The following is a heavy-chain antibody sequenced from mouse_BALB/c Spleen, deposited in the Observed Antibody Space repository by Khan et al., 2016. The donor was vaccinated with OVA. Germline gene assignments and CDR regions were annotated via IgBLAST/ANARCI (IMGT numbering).Heavy chain of an antibody. V-gene: IGHV1S135*01. D-gene: IGHD2-2*01. CDR1: GYSFTTYY. CDR3: TRHGYVAWFTY. Sequence: VQLQQPGPELMKPGASVKISCMASGYSFTTYYIHWVMQSHGKSLEWIGYIDPFSGSTTYNQKFKGKATLTVDKSSSTAYIHLSNLTSEDSAVYYGTRHGYVAWFTYWGQGTLVTVSA. J-gene: IGHJ3*01. CDR2: IDPFSGST.